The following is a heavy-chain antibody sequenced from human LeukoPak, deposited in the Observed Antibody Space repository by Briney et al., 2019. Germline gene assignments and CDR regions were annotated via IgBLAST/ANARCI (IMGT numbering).Heavy chain of an antibody. CDR1: GASISSYY. V-gene: IGHV4-59*01. J-gene: IGHJ4*02. Sequence: SETLSLTCTVSGASISSYYWSWLRQPPGKGLEWLGYIYYSGSTNYNTSLKSRVTISVDTSKNQFSLKLSSVTAADTAVYYCARASYDILTGYSRYYFDYWGQGTLVTVSS. D-gene: IGHD3-9*01. CDR2: IYYSGST. CDR3: ARASYDILTGYSRYYFDY.